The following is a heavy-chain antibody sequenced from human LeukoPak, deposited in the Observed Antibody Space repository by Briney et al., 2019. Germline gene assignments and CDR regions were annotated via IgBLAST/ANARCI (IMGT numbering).Heavy chain of an antibody. Sequence: SETLSLTCAVYGGSFSAYYWSWIRQPPGRGLEWIGEINHSGMTNYNTSLKSRVTISEDTSKNQFSLKVSPVTAADTAVYFCARGNACTRTSCYRNNYNYYMDVWGKGTTVTVSS. CDR1: GGSFSAYY. CDR3: ARGNACTRTSCYRNNYNYYMDV. D-gene: IGHD2-2*02. CDR2: INHSGMT. J-gene: IGHJ6*03. V-gene: IGHV4-34*01.